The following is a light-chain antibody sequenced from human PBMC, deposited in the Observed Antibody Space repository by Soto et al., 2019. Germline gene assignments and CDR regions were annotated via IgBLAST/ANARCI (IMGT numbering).Light chain of an antibody. CDR2: GNS. J-gene: IGLJ1*01. Sequence: QSVLTQPPSVSGAPGQRVTISCTGSSSNIGAGYDGHWYQQLPGTAPKLLIYGNSNRPSGVPDRFSGSKSGTLASLAITGLQAEDEADYYCQSYDSSLSGIGTGTKLTVL. CDR3: QSYDSSLSG. V-gene: IGLV1-40*01. CDR1: SSNIGAGYD.